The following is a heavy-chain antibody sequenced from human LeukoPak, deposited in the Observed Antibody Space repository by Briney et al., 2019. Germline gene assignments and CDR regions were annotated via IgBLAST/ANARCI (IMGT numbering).Heavy chain of an antibody. CDR1: GGSLNGYY. Sequence: SETLSLTCTVSGGSLNGYYWGWIRQPPGKGLECIGYIHSSEGTAHNASLKSRLTISLDTSKSHFSLTLSSVTAADTAVYNCARHVYGEGMVVWGKGTTVTVSS. V-gene: IGHV4-59*08. J-gene: IGHJ6*04. CDR2: IHSSEGT. CDR3: ARHVYGEGMVV. D-gene: IGHD4-17*01.